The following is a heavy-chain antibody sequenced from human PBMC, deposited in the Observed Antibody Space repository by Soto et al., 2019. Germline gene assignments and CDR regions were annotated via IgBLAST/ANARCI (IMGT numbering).Heavy chain of an antibody. CDR1: GFTSSSYD. CDR3: ARNSRDFWSGYLGGMDV. Sequence: GSLRLSCAASGFTSSSYDMHWVRQATGKGLEWVSAIGTAGDTYYPGSVKGRFTISGENAKNSLYLQMNSLRAGDTAVYYCARNSRDFWSGYLGGMDVWGQGTTVTVSS. D-gene: IGHD3-3*01. J-gene: IGHJ6*02. CDR2: IGTAGDT. V-gene: IGHV3-13*01.